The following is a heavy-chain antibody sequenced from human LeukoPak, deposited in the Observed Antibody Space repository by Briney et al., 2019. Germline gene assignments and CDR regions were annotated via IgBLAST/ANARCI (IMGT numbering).Heavy chain of an antibody. D-gene: IGHD1-26*01. J-gene: IGHJ3*02. CDR3: ARVIIVGATGI. Sequence: GGSLRLSCAASGFTFSSYEMNWVRQAPGKGLEWVSYISSGGSTVHYADSVKGRFTISRDNAKNSLFLQMNSLTAEDTAVYYRARVIIVGATGIWGQGTMVTVSS. V-gene: IGHV3-48*03. CDR1: GFTFSSYE. CDR2: ISSGGSTV.